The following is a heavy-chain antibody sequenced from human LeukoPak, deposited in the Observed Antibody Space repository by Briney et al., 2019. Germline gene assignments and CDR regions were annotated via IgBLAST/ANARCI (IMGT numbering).Heavy chain of an antibody. D-gene: IGHD3-10*01. V-gene: IGHV3-74*01. CDR2: INSDGSST. J-gene: IGHJ4*02. CDR1: GFTFSSYW. CDR3: AKDGSGSYYPDY. Sequence: GGSLRLSCAASGFTFSSYWMHWVRQAPGKGLEWVSRINSDGSSTSYADSVKGRFTISRDNAKNTLYLQMNSLRAEDTAVYYCAKDGSGSYYPDYWGQGTLVTVSS.